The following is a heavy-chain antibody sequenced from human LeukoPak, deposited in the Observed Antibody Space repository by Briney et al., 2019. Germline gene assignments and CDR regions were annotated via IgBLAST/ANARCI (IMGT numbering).Heavy chain of an antibody. V-gene: IGHV3-48*04. CDR3: AKSPIVVVTAIPGYFDL. J-gene: IGHJ2*01. CDR1: GFTFSIYN. D-gene: IGHD2-21*02. Sequence: GGSLRLSCAASGFTFSIYNMNWVRQAPGKGLEWVSYISTSSSTIYYADSVKGRFTISRDNAKNSLYLQMNSLRAEDTAVYYCAKSPIVVVTAIPGYFDLWGRGTLVTVSS. CDR2: ISTSSSTI.